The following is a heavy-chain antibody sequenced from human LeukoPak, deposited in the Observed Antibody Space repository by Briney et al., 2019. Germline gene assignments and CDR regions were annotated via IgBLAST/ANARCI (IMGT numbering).Heavy chain of an antibody. CDR3: ARDYDGSGYYWAY. J-gene: IGHJ4*02. Sequence: PSENLSLTGTGSGGSISNYYWSWNRQPPGKGLKWIGYIYYSGSTNYNPSLKSRVTISVDTSKNQFSLKLSSVTAADTAVYYCARDYDGSGYYWAYWGQGTLVTVSS. CDR1: GGSISNYY. D-gene: IGHD3-22*01. V-gene: IGHV4-59*01. CDR2: IYYSGST.